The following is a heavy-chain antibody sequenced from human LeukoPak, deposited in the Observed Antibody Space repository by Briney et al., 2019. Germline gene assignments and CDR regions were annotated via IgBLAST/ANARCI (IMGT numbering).Heavy chain of an antibody. Sequence: PSETLSLTCAVYGGSFSGYYWSWIRQPPGKGLEWIGEINHSGSTNYNPSLKSRVTISVDTSKNQFSLKLSSVTAADTAVYYCARAFYGSGVWDYYYYMDVWGKGTTVTISS. D-gene: IGHD3-10*01. V-gene: IGHV4-34*01. CDR3: ARAFYGSGVWDYYYYMDV. J-gene: IGHJ6*03. CDR2: INHSGST. CDR1: GGSFSGYY.